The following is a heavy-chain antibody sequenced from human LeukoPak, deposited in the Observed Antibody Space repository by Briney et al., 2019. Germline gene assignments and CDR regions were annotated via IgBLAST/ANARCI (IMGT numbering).Heavy chain of an antibody. CDR3: ARGAGAGFAFDI. CDR1: GGSISSYY. D-gene: IGHD4/OR15-4a*01. J-gene: IGHJ3*02. V-gene: IGHV4-59*01. CDR2: IYYSGST. Sequence: PSETLSLTCTVSGGSISSYYWSWIRQPPGKGLEWIGYIYYSGSTNYNPSLKSRVTISVDTSKNQFSLKLSSVTAADTAVYYCARGAGAGFAFDIWGQGTMVTVSS.